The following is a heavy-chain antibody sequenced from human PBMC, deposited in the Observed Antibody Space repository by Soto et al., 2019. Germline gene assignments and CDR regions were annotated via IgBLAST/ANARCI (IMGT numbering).Heavy chain of an antibody. V-gene: IGHV1-46*01. J-gene: IGHJ4*02. CDR1: GYTFTSYY. CDR2: INPSGGST. CDR3: ARVIEQQLVPNALDFDY. D-gene: IGHD6-13*01. Sequence: ASVKVSCKASGYTFTSYYMHWVLQAPGQGLEWMGIINPSGGSTSYAQKFQGRVTVTRDTSTSTVYMELSSLRSEDTAVYYCARVIEQQLVPNALDFDYWGQGTLVTVSS.